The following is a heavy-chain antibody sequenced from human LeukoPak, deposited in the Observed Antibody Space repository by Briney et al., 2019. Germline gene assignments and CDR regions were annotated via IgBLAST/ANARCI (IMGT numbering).Heavy chain of an antibody. Sequence: ASVKVSCQASGYTFTRYYMHWVRQAPAQGLAWMGIINPSGGSTSYAQKFQGRVTMTRDMSTSTVYMELSSLRSEDTAVYYCAATYYDSSGYYPAYWGQGTLVTVSS. J-gene: IGHJ4*02. CDR2: INPSGGST. CDR1: GYTFTRYY. V-gene: IGHV1-46*01. CDR3: AATYYDSSGYYPAY. D-gene: IGHD3-22*01.